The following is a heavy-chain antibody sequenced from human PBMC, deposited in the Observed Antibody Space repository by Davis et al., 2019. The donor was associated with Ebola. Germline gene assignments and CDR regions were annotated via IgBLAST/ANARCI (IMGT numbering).Heavy chain of an antibody. CDR1: GGSLSGYF. CDR3: ATERRNSDKYGMDV. CDR2: ISQSGSIT. V-gene: IGHV4-34*01. D-gene: IGHD1-1*01. Sequence: SETLSLTCAVYGGSLSGYFWTWIRQSPGKGLEWIGTISQSGSITFYNSSLKSRVTILVDTSNNHVSLRLNSVTAADTAVYYCATERRNSDKYGMDVWGQGTTVTVSS. J-gene: IGHJ6*02.